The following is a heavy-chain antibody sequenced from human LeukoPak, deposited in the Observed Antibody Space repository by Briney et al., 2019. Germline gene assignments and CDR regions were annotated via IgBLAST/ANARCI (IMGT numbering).Heavy chain of an antibody. CDR1: GGSFSGYY. V-gene: IGHV4-34*01. CDR2: INHSGST. Sequence: SETLSLTCAVYGGSFSGYYWSWIRQPPGKGLEWIGEINHSGSTNYNSSLKSRVTISLDTSKNQFSLKLSSVTAADTAVYYCARDAGFMVRGSRRGYDDYYYFMDVWGKGTTVTISS. D-gene: IGHD3-10*01. J-gene: IGHJ6*03. CDR3: ARDAGFMVRGSRRGYDDYYYFMDV.